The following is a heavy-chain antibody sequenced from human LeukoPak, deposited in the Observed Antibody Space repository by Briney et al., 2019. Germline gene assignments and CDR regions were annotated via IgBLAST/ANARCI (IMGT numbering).Heavy chain of an antibody. V-gene: IGHV3-49*04. D-gene: IGHD3-10*01. J-gene: IGHJ4*02. Sequence: GGPLRLSCRASGFTFGDYSMSWVRQAPGKGLEWVGFIRSKVYGGTTEYAASVKGRVTISRDDSKSIAYLQMNSLKTEDTAVYYCTGSFGQLSFFDYWGQGTRVTVSS. CDR1: GFTFGDYS. CDR2: IRSKVYGGTT. CDR3: TGSFGQLSFFDY.